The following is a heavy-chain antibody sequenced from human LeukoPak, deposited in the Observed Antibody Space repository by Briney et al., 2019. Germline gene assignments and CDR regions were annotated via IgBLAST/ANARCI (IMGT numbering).Heavy chain of an antibody. CDR3: ARVDYNNWFDP. V-gene: IGHV4-30-4*01. CDR2: IYYSGST. Sequence: SETLSLTCTVSGGSISSGDYYRSWIRQPPGKGLEWIGYIYYSGSTYYNPSLKSRVTISVDTSKNQFSLKLSSVTAADTAVYYCARVDYNNWFDPWGQGTLVTVSS. J-gene: IGHJ5*02. CDR1: GGSISSGDYY. D-gene: IGHD4-11*01.